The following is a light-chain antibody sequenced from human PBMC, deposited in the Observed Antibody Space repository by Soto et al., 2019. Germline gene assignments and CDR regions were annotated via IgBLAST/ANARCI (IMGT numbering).Light chain of an antibody. CDR2: DAS. CDR1: QSVSSY. CDR3: QQRRT. Sequence: EIVLTQSPATLSLSPGERATLSCRASQSVSSYLAWYQQKPGQAPRLLIYDASNRATGIPARFSGSGSGTDLTHTISSLEPEDFAVYYCQQRRTFGQGTKVEI. V-gene: IGKV3-11*01. J-gene: IGKJ1*01.